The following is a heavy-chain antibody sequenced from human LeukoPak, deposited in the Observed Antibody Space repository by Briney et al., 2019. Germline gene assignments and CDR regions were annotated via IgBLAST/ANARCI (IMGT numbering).Heavy chain of an antibody. D-gene: IGHD2-15*01. CDR1: DYTFTRYG. J-gene: IGHJ4*02. CDR2: ISTYDGNT. Sequence: ASVKVSCKASDYTFTRYGISWVRQAPGQGLEWMGWISTYDGNTNYAQNLQGRVTMTRDTSTSTAYMELWSLKSDDTAVYYCARDLGLRCIGGTCPFDYWGQGALVTVSS. CDR3: ARDLGLRCIGGTCPFDY. V-gene: IGHV1-18*04.